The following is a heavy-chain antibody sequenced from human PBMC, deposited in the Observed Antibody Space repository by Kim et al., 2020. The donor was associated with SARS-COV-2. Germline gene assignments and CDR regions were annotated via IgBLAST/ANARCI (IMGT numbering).Heavy chain of an antibody. D-gene: IGHD2-21*02. V-gene: IGHV3-23*01. J-gene: IGHJ4*02. CDR3: AKHFGSAVVTASDY. CDR2: TGGGGRNT. Sequence: GGSLRLSCAASGFTFSSYALSWVRQAPGKGLEWVSATGGGGRNTYYADSVKGRFTISRDNSKNTLYLQMNSLRAEDTAQYYCAKHFGSAVVTASDYWGQGALVTVSS. CDR1: GFTFSSYA.